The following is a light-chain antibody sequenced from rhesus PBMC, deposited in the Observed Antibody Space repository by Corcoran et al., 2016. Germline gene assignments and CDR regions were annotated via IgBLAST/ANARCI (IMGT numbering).Light chain of an antibody. CDR1: SSISTSY. CDR3: QQGNSLPFT. Sequence: EVVLTQSPTSMAVSLGDRVTIACTANSSISTSYLHWYQQKPGFPPSLLVYRTSTLASGVPASFTGRGAGTSYTLTISSLETADVASYYCQQGNSLPFTFGPGTKLDIK. V-gene: IGKV3-35*01. CDR2: RTS. J-gene: IGKJ3*01.